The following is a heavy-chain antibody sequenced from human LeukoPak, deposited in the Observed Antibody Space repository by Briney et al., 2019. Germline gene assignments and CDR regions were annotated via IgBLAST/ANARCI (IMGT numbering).Heavy chain of an antibody. CDR3: ARDWI. V-gene: IGHV3-48*01. J-gene: IGHJ3*02. Sequence: GGSLRLSCTTSGFSFTSYAMNWVRQAPGKGLEWLSYISGPGTTTKYADSVKGRFTISRDNDKNSLYLQMNSLRAEDTAVYYCARDWIWGQGTMVTVSS. CDR2: ISGPGTTT. CDR1: GFSFTSYA.